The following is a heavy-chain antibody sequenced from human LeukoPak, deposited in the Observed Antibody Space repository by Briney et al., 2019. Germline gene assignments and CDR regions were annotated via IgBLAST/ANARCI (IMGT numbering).Heavy chain of an antibody. Sequence: ASVKVSCKXSGGTFSSYAISWVRQAPGQGLEWMGRIIPIFGTANYAQKFQGRVTITTDESTSTAYMELSSLRSEDTAVYYCARGKYYGSELREFDYWGQGTLVTVSS. D-gene: IGHD3-10*01. CDR3: ARGKYYGSELREFDY. J-gene: IGHJ4*02. CDR1: GGTFSSYA. V-gene: IGHV1-69*05. CDR2: IIPIFGTA.